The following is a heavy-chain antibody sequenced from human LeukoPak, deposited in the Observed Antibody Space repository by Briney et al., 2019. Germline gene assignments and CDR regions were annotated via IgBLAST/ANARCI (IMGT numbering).Heavy chain of an antibody. CDR2: IGSSSSTI. CDR1: GFTFSSYS. V-gene: IGHV3-48*01. CDR3: AREDPSSYDYVWGSYRPTRKGFDP. Sequence: GGSLRLSCAASGFTFSSYSMNWVRQAPGKGLEWVSYIGSSSSTIYYGDSVKGRFTISRDNAKNSLYLQMNSLRAEDTAVYYCAREDPSSYDYVWGSYRPTRKGFDPWGQGTLVTVSS. J-gene: IGHJ5*02. D-gene: IGHD3-16*02.